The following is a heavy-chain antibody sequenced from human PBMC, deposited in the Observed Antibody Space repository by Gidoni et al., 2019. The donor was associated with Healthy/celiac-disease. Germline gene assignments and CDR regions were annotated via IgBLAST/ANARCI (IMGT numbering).Heavy chain of an antibody. V-gene: IGHV1-69*01. J-gene: IGHJ4*02. Sequence: QVQLVQSGAEVTKPGSSVKISCRASGATFSSYASSWVRQAPGQGLDGTGGIIPIFGTANYAQKFQGRVTITADESTSTAYMELSSLRSEDTAVYYCARSRDGYNSVPTFDYWGQGTLVTVSS. CDR3: ARSRDGYNSVPTFDY. D-gene: IGHD5-12*01. CDR1: GATFSSYA. CDR2: IIPIFGTA.